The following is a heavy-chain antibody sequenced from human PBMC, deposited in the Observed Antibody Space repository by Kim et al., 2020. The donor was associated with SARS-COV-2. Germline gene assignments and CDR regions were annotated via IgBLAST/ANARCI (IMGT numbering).Heavy chain of an antibody. Sequence: GRFTISRDNAKNSLYLQMNSLRAEDTAVYYCARDYGVSGIYYYYYGMDVWGQGTTVTVSS. D-gene: IGHD4-17*01. CDR3: ARDYGVSGIYYYYYGMDV. J-gene: IGHJ6*02. V-gene: IGHV3-11*06.